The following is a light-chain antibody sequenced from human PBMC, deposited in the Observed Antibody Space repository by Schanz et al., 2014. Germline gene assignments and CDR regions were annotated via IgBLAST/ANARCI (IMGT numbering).Light chain of an antibody. V-gene: IGKV3-20*01. CDR3: QQYNNWPR. Sequence: EIVLTQSPGTLSLSPGERATLSCRASQSVSSNYLAWYQQKPGQAPRLLIYDASNRATGIPDRFSGSGSGTDFTLTISSLQSEDFAVYYCQQYNNWPRFGGGTKVEMK. CDR2: DAS. CDR1: QSVSSNY. J-gene: IGKJ4*01.